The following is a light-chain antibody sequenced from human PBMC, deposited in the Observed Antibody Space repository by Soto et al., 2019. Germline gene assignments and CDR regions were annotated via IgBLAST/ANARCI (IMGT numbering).Light chain of an antibody. CDR2: SNN. V-gene: IGLV1-44*01. CDR1: SSNIGSNT. J-gene: IGLJ3*02. Sequence: QSVLTQPPSASGTPGQRVTISCSGSSSNIGSNTVNWYQQLPGTAPKVLIYSNNQRPSGVPVRFSGSKSGTSASLAISGLQSEDEADYYCAAWDDSLNGGVFGGGTKLTVL. CDR3: AAWDDSLNGGV.